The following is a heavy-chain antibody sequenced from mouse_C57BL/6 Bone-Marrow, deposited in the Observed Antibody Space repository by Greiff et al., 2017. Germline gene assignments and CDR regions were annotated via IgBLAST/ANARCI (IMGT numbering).Heavy chain of an antibody. V-gene: IGHV3-8*01. Sequence: EVQLVESGPGLAKPSQTLSLTCSVTGYSITSDYWHWIRKFPGNKLEYMGYIRYSGSTYYNPSLKSRISITRDTSKNQYYLQLNSVTTEDTATDYCARADGETTVYYFDYWGQGSTLTVSS. CDR1: GYSITSDY. D-gene: IGHD1-1*01. CDR3: ARADGETTVYYFDY. CDR2: IRYSGST. J-gene: IGHJ2*01.